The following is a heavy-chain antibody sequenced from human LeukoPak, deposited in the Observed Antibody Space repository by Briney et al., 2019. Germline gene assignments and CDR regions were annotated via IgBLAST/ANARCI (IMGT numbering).Heavy chain of an antibody. CDR3: ASGANSGWYKALGFY. V-gene: IGHV3-66*01. Sequence: PGGSPRLSCAASGLTVSTNYMNWVRQAPGKGLEWVSVIYSGSSIYYADSVKGRFTISRDSSKNMLYLQMNSLRAEDTAVYFCASGANSGWYKALGFYWGQGTLVTVSS. D-gene: IGHD6-19*01. CDR2: IYSGSSI. J-gene: IGHJ4*02. CDR1: GLTVSTNY.